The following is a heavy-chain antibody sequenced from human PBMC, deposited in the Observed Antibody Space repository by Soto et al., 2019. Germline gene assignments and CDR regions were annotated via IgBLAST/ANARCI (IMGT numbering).Heavy chain of an antibody. J-gene: IGHJ6*02. CDR1: GGTLSSYA. D-gene: IGHD6-13*01. V-gene: IGHV1-69*13. Sequence: SVKVSCKASGGTLSSYAISWVRQAPGQGLEWMGGIIPIFGTANYAQKFQGRVTITADESTSTAYMELSSLRSEDTAVYYCARDGAFVAAARAWYYYYGMDVWGQGTTVTVSS. CDR3: ARDGAFVAAARAWYYYYGMDV. CDR2: IIPIFGTA.